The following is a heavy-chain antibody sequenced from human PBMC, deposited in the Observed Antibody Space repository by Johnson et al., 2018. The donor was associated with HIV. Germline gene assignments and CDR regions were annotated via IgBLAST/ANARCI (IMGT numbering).Heavy chain of an antibody. CDR1: GFNFIDYA. CDR2: ISGSEDDT. D-gene: IGHD4-23*01. V-gene: IGHV3-23*04. CDR3: ARRTVVTPGAFDI. J-gene: IGHJ3*02. Sequence: MLLVESGGGLVRPGGSLRLSCVASGFNFIDYAMIWVRQAPGKGLEWVSFISGSEDDTYYADSVKGRFTISRDTSTNTLYLQMNSLRAEDTAVYYCARRTVVTPGAFDIWGQGTMVTVSS.